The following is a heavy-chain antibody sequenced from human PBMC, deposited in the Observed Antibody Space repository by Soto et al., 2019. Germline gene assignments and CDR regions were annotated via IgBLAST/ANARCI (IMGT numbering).Heavy chain of an antibody. V-gene: IGHV3-53*01. Sequence: PGGSLRLSCAASGFTVSSNYMSWVRQAPGKGLEWVSVIYSGGSTYYADSVKGRFTISRDNSKNTLYLQMNSLRAEDTAVYYCARDDDYPGMDVWGQGTTVTVSS. J-gene: IGHJ6*02. CDR2: IYSGGST. CDR3: ARDDDYPGMDV. CDR1: GFTVSSNY.